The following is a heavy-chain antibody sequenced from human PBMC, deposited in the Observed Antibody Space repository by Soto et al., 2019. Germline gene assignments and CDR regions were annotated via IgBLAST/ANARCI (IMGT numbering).Heavy chain of an antibody. V-gene: IGHV3-48*03. D-gene: IGHD3-22*01. J-gene: IGHJ6*02. CDR1: GFTFSSYE. CDR2: ISSSGSTI. Sequence: GGSLRLSCAASGFTFSSYEMNWVRQAPGKGLEWVSYISSSGSTIYYADSVKGRFTISRDNAKNSLYLQMNSLRAEDTAVYYCARGGRITMIVVASYGMDVWGQGTTVTGSS. CDR3: ARGGRITMIVVASYGMDV.